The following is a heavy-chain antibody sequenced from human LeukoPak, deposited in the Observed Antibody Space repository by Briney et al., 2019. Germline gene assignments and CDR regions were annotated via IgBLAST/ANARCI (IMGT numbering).Heavy chain of an antibody. CDR1: GGSFSGYY. CDR3: ARGGSEGHYYFDY. Sequence: SSETLSLTCAVYGGSFSGYYWSWIRQPAGKGLEWIGRIYTSGSTNYNPSLKSRVTMSVDTSKNQFSLKLSSVTAADTAVYYCARGGSEGHYYFDYWGQGTLVTVSS. D-gene: IGHD2-15*01. V-gene: IGHV4-59*10. CDR2: IYTSGST. J-gene: IGHJ4*02.